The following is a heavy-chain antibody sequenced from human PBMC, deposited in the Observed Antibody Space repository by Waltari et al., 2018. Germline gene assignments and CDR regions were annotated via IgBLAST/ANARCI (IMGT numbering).Heavy chain of an antibody. CDR2: MSSSGSI. D-gene: IGHD3-10*02. V-gene: IGHV4-30-4*01. CDR3: ARVTLISIVQGVTVPGEYFQH. CDR1: GGSIRSADYY. J-gene: IGHJ1*01. Sequence: QVQLQESGPGLVKPSQTLSLTCTVSGGSIRSADYYWSWNRQPPGKGLEWIGYMSSSGSIYYNPSLKSRISMSVDTSKNQFSLKLSSVIAADTAVYYCARVTLISIVQGVTVPGEYFQHWGLGTLVTVSS.